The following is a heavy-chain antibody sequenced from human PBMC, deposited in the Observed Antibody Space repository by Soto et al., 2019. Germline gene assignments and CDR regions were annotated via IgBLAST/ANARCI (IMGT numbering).Heavy chain of an antibody. CDR3: ARLCSGGSPNCSI. J-gene: IGHJ3*02. CDR1: GGSISSSNW. Sequence: SETLSLTCAVSGGSISSSNWWSWVRQPPGKGLEWIGEIYHSGSTNYNPSLKSRVTISVDKSKNQFSLKLSSVTAADTAVYYCARLCSGGSPNCSIWGQGTMVTVSS. CDR2: IYHSGST. D-gene: IGHD2-15*01. V-gene: IGHV4-4*02.